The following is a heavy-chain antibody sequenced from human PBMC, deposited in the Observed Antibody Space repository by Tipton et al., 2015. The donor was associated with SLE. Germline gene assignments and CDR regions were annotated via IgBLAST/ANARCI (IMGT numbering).Heavy chain of an antibody. CDR1: ADSFTHYH. CDR2: VYFDGST. D-gene: IGHD6-6*01. Sequence: TLSLTCTVSADSFTHYHWSWIRQSPGKGLEWIGYVYFDGSTNYNPSLKSRVTISVDTSKNQFSLKLKSVSAADTAVYYCARGPYGPAARYDYWGQRSLVTVSS. J-gene: IGHJ4*02. CDR3: ARGPYGPAARYDY. V-gene: IGHV4-59*01.